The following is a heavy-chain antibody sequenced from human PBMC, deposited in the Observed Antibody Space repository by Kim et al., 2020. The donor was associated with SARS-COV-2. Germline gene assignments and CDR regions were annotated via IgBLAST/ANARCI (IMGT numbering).Heavy chain of an antibody. CDR3: ARDISISWFYF. Sequence: SETLSLTCTASGVSSSTVNHYWGWMRQAPGKGLEWIVTIHYSGRTYYNPSLKSRVTISVDTSKSQFSLKLSSVTAADTAIYYCARDISISWFYFWGQGTLVTVSS. V-gene: IGHV4-39*07. D-gene: IGHD3-3*02. CDR1: GVSSSTVNHY. J-gene: IGHJ5*01. CDR2: IHYSGRT.